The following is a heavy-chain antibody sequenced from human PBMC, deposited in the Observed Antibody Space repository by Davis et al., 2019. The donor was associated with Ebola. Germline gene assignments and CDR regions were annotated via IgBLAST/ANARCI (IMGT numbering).Heavy chain of an antibody. J-gene: IGHJ6*02. CDR3: ARHYVYDYYMGLDV. D-gene: IGHD3-10*02. CDR1: GFTFSDYY. Sequence: GESLKISCAASGFTFSDYYMSWIRQAPGKGLEWVSVIYTGGRTYYTDSVKGRFTISRDNSKNTIYLQMNSLRAGDTAVYYCARHYVYDYYMGLDVWGQGATVTVSS. CDR2: IYTGGRT. V-gene: IGHV3-66*04.